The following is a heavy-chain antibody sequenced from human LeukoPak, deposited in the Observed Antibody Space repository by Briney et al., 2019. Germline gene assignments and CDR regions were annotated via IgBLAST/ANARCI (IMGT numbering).Heavy chain of an antibody. V-gene: IGHV3-33*01. Sequence: GGSLRLSCAASGFTFSSYGMHWVRQAPGKGLEWVAVIWYDGSNKYCGDSVKGRFTISRDNSKKTLYLQMNSLRVEDTAVYYCARGDGYNDAEYLQHWGQGTLVTVS. CDR2: IWYDGSNK. CDR3: ARGDGYNDAEYLQH. CDR1: GFTFSSYG. D-gene: IGHD5-24*01. J-gene: IGHJ1*01.